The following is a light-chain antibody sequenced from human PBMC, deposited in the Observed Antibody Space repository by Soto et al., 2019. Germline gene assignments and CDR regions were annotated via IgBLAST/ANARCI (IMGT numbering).Light chain of an antibody. Sequence: EIVLTQSPGTLSLSPGERATFSCRASQSVNSRYLAWYQQKAGQAPRLLIHGASSRATGIPDRFSGSGSGIDFTLSISRLGPEDFAVYYSHYYDDCAPLPFGPGTKLD. CDR1: QSVNSRY. CDR3: HYYDDCAPLP. CDR2: GAS. J-gene: IGKJ3*01. V-gene: IGKV3-20*01.